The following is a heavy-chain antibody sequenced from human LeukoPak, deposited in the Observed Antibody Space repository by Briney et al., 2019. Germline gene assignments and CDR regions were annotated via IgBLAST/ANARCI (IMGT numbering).Heavy chain of an antibody. CDR3: ARVPPRYSSGFRPFDY. CDR1: GYTFTGYY. Sequence: ASVKVSCKASGYTFTGYYMHWVRQAPGQGLEWMGWINPNSGGTNYAQKFQGRVTMTRDTSISTAYMELSRLRSEDTAVYYCARVPPRYSSGFRPFDYWGQGTLVTVSS. J-gene: IGHJ4*02. CDR2: INPNSGGT. D-gene: IGHD6-19*01. V-gene: IGHV1-2*02.